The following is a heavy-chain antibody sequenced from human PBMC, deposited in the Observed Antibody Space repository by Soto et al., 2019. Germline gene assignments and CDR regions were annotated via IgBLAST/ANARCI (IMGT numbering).Heavy chain of an antibody. CDR1: GFTFSSFA. J-gene: IGHJ4*02. V-gene: IGHV3-23*01. CDR2: LTGSGDST. D-gene: IGHD4-17*01. CDR3: AKGTAVTTGDMAY. Sequence: EVQLLESGGGLVQPEGSLRLSCAASGFTFSSFAMTWVRQAPGKGLEWVSSLTGSGDSTYYADSVKGRFTISRDNSKNTLYLQMNSLRADDTALYYCAKGTAVTTGDMAYWGQGTLVTVSS.